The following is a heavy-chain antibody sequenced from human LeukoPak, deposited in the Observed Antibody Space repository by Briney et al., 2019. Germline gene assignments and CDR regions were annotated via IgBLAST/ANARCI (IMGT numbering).Heavy chain of an antibody. V-gene: IGHV3-33*01. CDR1: GFTFSNYG. CDR3: ARGFYDSSDSNYYYYGMDV. J-gene: IGHJ6*02. D-gene: IGHD3-22*01. CDR2: IRYDGSNK. Sequence: GGSLRLSCAASGFTFSNYGMHWVRQAPGKGLEWVAVIRYDGSNKYYAGSVKGRFTISRDNSKNTLYLQMNSLRAEDTAVYYCARGFYDSSDSNYYYYGMDVWGQGTTVTVSS.